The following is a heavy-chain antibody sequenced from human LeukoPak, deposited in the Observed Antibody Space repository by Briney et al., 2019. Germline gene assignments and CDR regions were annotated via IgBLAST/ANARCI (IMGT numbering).Heavy chain of an antibody. J-gene: IGHJ4*02. CDR3: ARVARYYYDSSGYHHFDY. V-gene: IGHV3-7*01. D-gene: IGHD3-22*01. Sequence: GGSLRLSCAASGFTFSDYYMSWIRQAPGKGLEWVANIKQDGSEKYYVDSVKGRFTISRDNAKNSLYLQMNSLRAEDTAVYYCARVARYYYDSSGYHHFDYWGQGTLVTVSS. CDR2: IKQDGSEK. CDR1: GFTFSDYY.